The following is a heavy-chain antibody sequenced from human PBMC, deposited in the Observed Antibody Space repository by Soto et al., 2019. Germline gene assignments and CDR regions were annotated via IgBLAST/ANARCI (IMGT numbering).Heavy chain of an antibody. CDR3: AREVKKDGHYYMDV. CDR1: GGSYSFYY. D-gene: IGHD3-10*01. V-gene: IGHV4-59*13. CDR2: FYYSDTT. J-gene: IGHJ6*03. Sequence: QVQLRESGPGLVKPSETLSLTCTVSGGSYSFYYWTWIRQPPGKGLEWIGYFYYSDTTNYSPSLKSRVTMSLDTSQNQFSLNLASVTAADTAVYYCAREVKKDGHYYMDVWGKGTTVTVSS.